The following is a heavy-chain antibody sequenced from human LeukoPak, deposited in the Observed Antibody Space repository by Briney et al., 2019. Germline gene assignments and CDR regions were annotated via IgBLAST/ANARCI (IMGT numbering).Heavy chain of an antibody. J-gene: IGHJ4*02. CDR1: GGSISGGSISGYH. CDR2: MHYSGTT. D-gene: IGHD3-10*01. V-gene: IGHV4-61*08. Sequence: PSETLSLTCSVSGGSISGGSISGYHWSWIRQPPGKGLELIAYMHYSGTTHYNPSLKSRVSISVDTSRKQISLELTSVTAADTAVYYCARVPPTSVWFGELYFDYWGQGTLVTVSS. CDR3: ARVPPTSVWFGELYFDY.